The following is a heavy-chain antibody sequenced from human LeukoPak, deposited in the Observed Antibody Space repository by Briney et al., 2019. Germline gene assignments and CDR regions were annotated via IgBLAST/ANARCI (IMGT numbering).Heavy chain of an antibody. CDR3: ARVFCGSTSCYNSFDP. J-gene: IGHJ5*02. D-gene: IGHD2-2*01. Sequence: ASVKVSCKASGYTFTTHGVTWVRQAPGQGLEWMGWMNTYNGHTNYAPKLQGRVTMTTDTSTNTAYMDLRSLRFDDTAVYYCARVFCGSTSCYNSFDPWGQGTQVTVSS. V-gene: IGHV1-18*01. CDR2: MNTYNGHT. CDR1: GYTFTTHG.